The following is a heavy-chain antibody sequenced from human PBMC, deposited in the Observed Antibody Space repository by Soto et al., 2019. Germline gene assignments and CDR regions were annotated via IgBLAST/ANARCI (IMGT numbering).Heavy chain of an antibody. CDR3: ARDSPNSSSPLGLRYYYYGMDV. V-gene: IGHV3-21*01. CDR1: GFTFISYS. Sequence: GGSLRLSCAASGFTFISYSMNWVRQAPWKGLEWVSSISSSSSYIYYADSVKGRFTISRDNAKNSLYLQMNSLRAEDTAVYYCARDSPNSSSPLGLRYYYYGMDVWGQGTTVTVSS. D-gene: IGHD6-6*01. J-gene: IGHJ6*02. CDR2: ISSSSSYI.